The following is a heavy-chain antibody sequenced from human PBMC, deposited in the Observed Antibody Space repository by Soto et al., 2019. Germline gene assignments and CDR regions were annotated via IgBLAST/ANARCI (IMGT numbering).Heavy chain of an antibody. D-gene: IGHD1-26*01. J-gene: IGHJ4*02. CDR1: GFTFSSYS. V-gene: IGHV3-48*02. CDR3: ARDSLWVVGATDRFDY. CDR2: ISSSSSTI. Sequence: GGSLRLSCAASGFTFSSYSMNWVRQAPGKGLEWVSYISSSSSTIYYADSVKGRFTISRDNAKNSLYLQMNSLRDEDTAVYYCARDSLWVVGATDRFDYWGQGTLVTVSS.